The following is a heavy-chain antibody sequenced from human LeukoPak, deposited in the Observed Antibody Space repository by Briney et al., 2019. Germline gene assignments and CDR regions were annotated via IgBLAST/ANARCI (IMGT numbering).Heavy chain of an antibody. D-gene: IGHD3-3*01. CDR2: ISWNSGSI. Sequence: PGGSLRLSCAASGFTFDDYAMHWVRQAPGKGLEWVSGISWNSGSIGYADSVKGRFTISRDNSKNTLYLQMNSLRAEDTAVYYCAKVSNLDDFWSGYSHFDYWGQGTLVTVSS. J-gene: IGHJ4*02. V-gene: IGHV3-9*01. CDR3: AKVSNLDDFWSGYSHFDY. CDR1: GFTFDDYA.